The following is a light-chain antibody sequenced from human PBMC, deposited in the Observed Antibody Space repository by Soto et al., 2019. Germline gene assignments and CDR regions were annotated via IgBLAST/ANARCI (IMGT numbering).Light chain of an antibody. J-gene: IGLJ1*01. V-gene: IGLV2-8*01. CDR3: SSYAGSSNG. CDR2: GGN. CDR1: ISDVCSFNY. Sequence: QSVLTQPPSASGSPGQSAAISCTGTISDVCSFNYFSWYQQHPGKGPKVVIYGGNKRPSGVPDRLSGSKAGNTASLTVSGHQAGDEADDSCSSYAGSSNGFGTGTKLTV.